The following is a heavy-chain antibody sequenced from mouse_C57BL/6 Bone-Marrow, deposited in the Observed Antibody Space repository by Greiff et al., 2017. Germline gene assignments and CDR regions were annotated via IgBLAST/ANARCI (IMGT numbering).Heavy chain of an antibody. V-gene: IGHV1-52*01. D-gene: IGHD2-4*01. Sequence: VQLQQPGAELVRPGSSVKLSCKASGYTFTSYWMHWVKQRPIQGLEWIGNIDPSDSETHYNQKFKDKATLTVDKSSSTAYMQLSSLTSEDSAVYYCARSPFSTMITRRYYFDYWGQGTTLTVSS. J-gene: IGHJ2*01. CDR3: ARSPFSTMITRRYYFDY. CDR2: IDPSDSET. CDR1: GYTFTSYW.